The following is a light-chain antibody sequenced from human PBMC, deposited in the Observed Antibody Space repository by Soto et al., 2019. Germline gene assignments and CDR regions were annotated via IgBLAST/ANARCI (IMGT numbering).Light chain of an antibody. V-gene: IGLV2-14*03. CDR2: DVS. J-gene: IGLJ1*01. Sequence: QSVLTQPASVSGSPGQSITISCTGAGSDVGGFDHVSWYQQHPGKVPRLLIYDVSNRPSGVSDRFSGSKSGNTASLTISGLQAEDEADYYCNSFTTTNTYVFGTGTKLTVL. CDR1: GSDVGGFDH. CDR3: NSFTTTNTYV.